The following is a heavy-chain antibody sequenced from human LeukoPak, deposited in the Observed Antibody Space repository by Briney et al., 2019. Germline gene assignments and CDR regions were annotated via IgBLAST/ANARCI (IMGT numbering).Heavy chain of an antibody. V-gene: IGHV3-33*01. CDR2: IWYDGSNK. D-gene: IGHD5-18*01. CDR3: ATEYSYAFDI. Sequence: GRSLRLSCAASGFTFSSYGTHWVRQAPGKGLEWVAVIWYDGSNKYYADSVKGRFTISRDNSKNTLYLQMNSLRAEDTAVYYCATEYSYAFDIWGQGTMVTVSS. J-gene: IGHJ3*02. CDR1: GFTFSSYG.